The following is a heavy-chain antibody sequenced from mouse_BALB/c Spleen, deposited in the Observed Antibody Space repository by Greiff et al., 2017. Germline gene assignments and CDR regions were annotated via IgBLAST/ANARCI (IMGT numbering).Heavy chain of an antibody. CDR1: GFTFSSYY. J-gene: IGHJ3*01. D-gene: IGHD1-1*02. CDR3: AGHGGNYVGFAY. CDR2: INSNGGST. V-gene: IGHV5-6-2*01. Sequence: EVKLVESGGGLVKLGGSLKLSCAASGFTFSSYYMSWVRQTPEKRLELVAAINSNGGSTYYPDTVKGRFTISRDNAKNTLYLQMSSLKSEDTALYYCAGHGGNYVGFAYWGQGTLVTVSA.